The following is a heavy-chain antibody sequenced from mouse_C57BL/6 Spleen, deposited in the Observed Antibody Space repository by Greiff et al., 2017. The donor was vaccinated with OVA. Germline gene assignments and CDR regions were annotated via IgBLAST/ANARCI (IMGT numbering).Heavy chain of an antibody. V-gene: IGHV1-85*01. CDR3: TSYYGSSYWYFDV. CDR2: IYPRDGST. Sequence: QVQLQQSGPELVKPGASVKLSCKASGYTFTSYDINWVKQRPGQGLEWIGWIYPRDGSTKYNEKFKGKATLTVDTSSSTAYMELHSLTSEDSAVYFCTSYYGSSYWYFDVWGTGTTVTVSS. D-gene: IGHD1-1*01. CDR1: GYTFTSYD. J-gene: IGHJ1*03.